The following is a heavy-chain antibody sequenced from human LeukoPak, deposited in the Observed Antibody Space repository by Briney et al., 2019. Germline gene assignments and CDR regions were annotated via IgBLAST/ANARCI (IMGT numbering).Heavy chain of an antibody. CDR3: ARGGHATNWFDP. CDR2: INPNSGGT. V-gene: IGHV1-2*04. J-gene: IGHJ5*02. Sequence: ASVKVSCKASGYTFTGYYMHWVRQAPGQGLEWVGWINPNSGGTNYAQKFQGWVTMTRDTSISTAYMELSRLRSDDTAVYYCARGGHATNWFDPWGQGTLVTVSS. CDR1: GYTFTGYY. D-gene: IGHD2-2*01.